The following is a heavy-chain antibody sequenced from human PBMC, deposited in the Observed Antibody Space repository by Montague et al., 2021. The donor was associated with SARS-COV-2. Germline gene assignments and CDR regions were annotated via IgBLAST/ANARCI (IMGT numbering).Heavy chain of an antibody. CDR1: GDSIGGFF. V-gene: IGHV4-4*07. J-gene: IGHJ5*02. Sequence: TPYGDSIGGFFWSWIRQPAGKGLEWIGRIYANGNFDYNPSLNSRVSMSMDTSKQEFSMRLISVTAADTAVYYCARYAYYFGPGRENHGPFDPWGQGILVTVSS. CDR3: ARYAYYFGPGRENHGPFDP. CDR2: IYANGNF. D-gene: IGHD2/OR15-2a*01.